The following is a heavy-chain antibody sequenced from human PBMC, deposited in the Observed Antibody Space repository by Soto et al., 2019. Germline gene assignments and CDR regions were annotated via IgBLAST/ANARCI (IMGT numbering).Heavy chain of an antibody. V-gene: IGHV3-64*01. Sequence: EVQLVESGGGLAQPGGSLRLSCAASGFTFSSDAMDWVRQAPGKGLEYVSGMSSNGIGTYYASSGRGRFTISRDNSRDTVDLQMDSLRPEDMAVYYCLRRARSDYYYMDVWGKRTTFPVS. CDR2: MSSNGIGT. CDR1: GFTFSSDA. J-gene: IGHJ6*03. D-gene: IGHD6-6*01. CDR3: LRRARSDYYYMDV.